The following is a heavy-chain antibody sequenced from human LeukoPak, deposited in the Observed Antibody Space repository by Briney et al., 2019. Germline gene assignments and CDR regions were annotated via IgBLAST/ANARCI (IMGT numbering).Heavy chain of an antibody. CDR3: ARTYDFGRGPPGDAFDN. CDR2: IDARSGIT. D-gene: IGHD3-3*01. V-gene: IGHV3-48*01. CDR1: GFTFSNNW. Sequence: GGSLRLSCAASGFTFSNNWMNWVRQAPGKGPEWVSYIDARSGITYYADSVQGRFTISRDDARESVFLQMDGLRVDDTAVYYCARTYDFGRGPPGDAFDNWGPGTWVIVSA. J-gene: IGHJ3*02.